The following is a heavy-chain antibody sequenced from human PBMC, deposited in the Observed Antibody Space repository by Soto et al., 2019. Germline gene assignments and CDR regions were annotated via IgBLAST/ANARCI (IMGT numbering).Heavy chain of an antibody. V-gene: IGHV3-33*01. CDR2: IWHDGGNK. J-gene: IGHJ4*02. Sequence: PVGSLRLSCAASGFTFSSYGMHRVRQAPGKGLEWVAFIWHDGGNKFYAESVKGQFTISRDNSKNTLYLQMTSLSAEDTAMYYCARDGDVNTGFGKDYWGQGTLVTVSS. CDR3: ARDGDVNTGFGKDY. CDR1: GFTFSSYG. D-gene: IGHD3-16*01.